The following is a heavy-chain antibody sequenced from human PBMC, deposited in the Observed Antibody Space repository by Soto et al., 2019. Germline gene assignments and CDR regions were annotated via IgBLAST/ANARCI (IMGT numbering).Heavy chain of an antibody. CDR1: GFTFSSYA. Sequence: GGSLRLSCAASGFTFSSYAMHWVRQAPGKGLEWVAVISYDGSNKYYADSVKGRFTISRDNSKNTLYLQMNSLRAEDTTVDYCARTDSTADAFDIWGQGTMVTVSS. J-gene: IGHJ3*02. CDR3: ARTDSTADAFDI. CDR2: ISYDGSNK. V-gene: IGHV3-30*04.